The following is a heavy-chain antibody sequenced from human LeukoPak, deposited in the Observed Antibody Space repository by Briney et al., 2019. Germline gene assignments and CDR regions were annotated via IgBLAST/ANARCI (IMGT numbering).Heavy chain of an antibody. J-gene: IGHJ3*02. CDR3: ASRRGSAFDI. V-gene: IGHV4-39*01. Sequence: SETLSLTCTVSGGPISSSSYYWGWIRQPPGKGLEWIGSIYYSGSTYYNPSLTSRVTISVDTSKNQFSLKLSSVTAADTAVYYCASRRGSAFDIWGQGTMVTVSS. CDR1: GGPISSSSYY. CDR2: IYYSGST.